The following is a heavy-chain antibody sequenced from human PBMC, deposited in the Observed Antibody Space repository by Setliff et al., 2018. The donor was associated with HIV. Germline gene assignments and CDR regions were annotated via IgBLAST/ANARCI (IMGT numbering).Heavy chain of an antibody. CDR2: ISYTGST. V-gene: IGHV4-59*01. Sequence: SETLSLTCTVSGGSISNYYWSWLRQPPGKGLEWIGYISYTGSTNYNPSLKSRVTISVDTSKHQFSLKLSSVTAADTAVYYCARVQMAYAAFDVWGQGTMVTVSS. J-gene: IGHJ3*01. CDR1: GGSISNYY. CDR3: ARVQMAYAAFDV. D-gene: IGHD4-17*01.